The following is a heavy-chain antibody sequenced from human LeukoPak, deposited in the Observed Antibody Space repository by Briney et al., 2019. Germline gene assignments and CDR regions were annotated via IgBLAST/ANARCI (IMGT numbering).Heavy chain of an antibody. J-gene: IGHJ4*02. CDR3: ARARLGTVTGYHFDY. D-gene: IGHD3-9*01. V-gene: IGHV3-33*01. CDR2: IWYDGSKT. Sequence: GGSLRLSCAASGFTFSNFFMHWVRQAPGKGLEWVALIWYDGSKTYYVDSVKGRFTIFRDNSKDTVYLQMNSLRAEDTAVYHCARARLGTVTGYHFDYWGQGIPVTVSS. CDR1: GFTFSNFF.